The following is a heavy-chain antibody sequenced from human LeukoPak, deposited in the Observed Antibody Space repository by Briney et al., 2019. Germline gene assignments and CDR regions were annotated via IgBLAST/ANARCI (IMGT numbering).Heavy chain of an antibody. CDR2: INHSGST. Sequence: SETLSLTCTVSGGSISSSSYSWTWIRQPPGKGLEWIGEINHSGSTNYNPSLKSRVTISVDTSKNQFSLKLSSVTAADTAVYYCARVRYYDILTGYLPHYYYGMDVWGQGTTVTVSS. V-gene: IGHV4-39*07. J-gene: IGHJ6*02. CDR1: GGSISSSSYS. CDR3: ARVRYYDILTGYLPHYYYGMDV. D-gene: IGHD3-9*01.